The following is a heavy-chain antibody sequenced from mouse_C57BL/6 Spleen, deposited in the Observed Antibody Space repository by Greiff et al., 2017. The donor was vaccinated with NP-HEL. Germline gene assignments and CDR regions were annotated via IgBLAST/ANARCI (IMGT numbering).Heavy chain of an antibody. CDR3: ARRYGDY. CDR2: IDPSDSYT. Sequence: QVQLQQSGAELVKPGASVKLSCKASGYTFTSYWMQWVKQRPGQGLEWIGEIDPSDSYTNYNQKFKGKATLTVDTSSSTAYMQLSSLTSEDSAVYYCARRYGDYWGQGTTLTVSS. CDR1: GYTFTSYW. J-gene: IGHJ2*01. D-gene: IGHD2-14*01. V-gene: IGHV1-50*01.